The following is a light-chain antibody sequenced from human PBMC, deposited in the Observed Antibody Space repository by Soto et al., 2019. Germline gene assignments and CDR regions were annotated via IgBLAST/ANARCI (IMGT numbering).Light chain of an antibody. Sequence: DIQMTQSPSTLSASVGDRVTITCRASQSISDWLAGYQQKPGKPPKLLIHKASSLESGVPSSFSGSGSGTEFTLTITSLQPDGFATYYCQQYNSYRAFGQGTKVEIK. CDR3: QQYNSYRA. J-gene: IGKJ1*01. V-gene: IGKV1-5*03. CDR1: QSISDW. CDR2: KAS.